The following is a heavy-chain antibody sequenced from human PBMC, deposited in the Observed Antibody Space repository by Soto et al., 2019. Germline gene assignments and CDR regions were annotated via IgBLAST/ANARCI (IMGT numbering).Heavy chain of an antibody. Sequence: GGSLRLSCAASGFTCSSYAMHWVRQAPGKGLECVSAITSNGGNTDYANSVKGRFTISRDNSKNTLYLQLNSLRPEDTAVYYCATGRTTVISVHVFDIWGQGTVVTVSS. D-gene: IGHD4-17*01. J-gene: IGHJ3*02. V-gene: IGHV3-64*01. CDR3: ATGRTTVISVHVFDI. CDR2: ITSNGGNT. CDR1: GFTCSSYA.